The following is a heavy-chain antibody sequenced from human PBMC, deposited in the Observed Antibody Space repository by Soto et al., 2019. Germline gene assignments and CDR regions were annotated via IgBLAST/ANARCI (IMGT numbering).Heavy chain of an antibody. V-gene: IGHV3-66*01. J-gene: IGHJ4*02. CDR2: IYIGGST. CDR1: GFTVSSNY. CDR3: ARVEYCTGDSCRGFDY. D-gene: IGHD2-15*01. Sequence: GGSLRLSCAVSGFTVSSNYMSWVRQAPGKGLEWVSVIYIGGSTYYADSVKGRFTISRDKSKNTLYLQMNSLRAEDTAVYYCARVEYCTGDSCRGFDYWGQGTLVTVSS.